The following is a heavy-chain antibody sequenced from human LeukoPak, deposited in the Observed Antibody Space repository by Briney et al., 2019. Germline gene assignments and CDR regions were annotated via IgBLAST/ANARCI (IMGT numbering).Heavy chain of an antibody. V-gene: IGHV3-23*01. Sequence: GGSLRLSCAASRFTFSRYAMNWVRQAPGKGLEWVSAISGSGGTTYYVDSVKGRFTISRDTSKNTLYLQMNSLRAEDTAVYYCAKAISSYWDSYFDYWGQGTLVTVSS. J-gene: IGHJ4*02. D-gene: IGHD2-8*02. CDR2: ISGSGGTT. CDR1: RFTFSRYA. CDR3: AKAISSYWDSYFDY.